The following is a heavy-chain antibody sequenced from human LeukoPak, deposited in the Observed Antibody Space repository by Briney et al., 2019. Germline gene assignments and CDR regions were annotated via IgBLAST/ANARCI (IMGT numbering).Heavy chain of an antibody. CDR2: IYSGGST. Sequence: GGSLRFSCAASGFNVSRTYMRWVRQAPGKGLEWVSVIYSGGSTYYADSVKGRFTISRDTSKNMLYLHLSTLRAEDTAVYYSARTNYYCSSGYPFYYWGQGTLVTVSS. J-gene: IGHJ4*02. V-gene: IGHV3-66*01. CDR1: GFNVSRTY. D-gene: IGHD3-22*01. CDR3: ARTNYYCSSGYPFYY.